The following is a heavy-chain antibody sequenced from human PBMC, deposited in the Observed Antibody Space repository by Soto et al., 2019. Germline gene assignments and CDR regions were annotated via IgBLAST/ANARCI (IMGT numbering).Heavy chain of an antibody. CDR3: ARGNGGSYRDFDF. Sequence: GESLKISCAASGFTFSNFYMCWVRQAPGKGLEWVSSISDSSSYIYYADSLKGRFTISRDNAKNSLYLQMNSLRAEDTAVYYCARGNGGSYRDFDFWGQGTLVTVSS. V-gene: IGHV3-21*01. CDR1: GFTFSNFY. J-gene: IGHJ4*02. D-gene: IGHD1-26*01. CDR2: ISDSSSYI.